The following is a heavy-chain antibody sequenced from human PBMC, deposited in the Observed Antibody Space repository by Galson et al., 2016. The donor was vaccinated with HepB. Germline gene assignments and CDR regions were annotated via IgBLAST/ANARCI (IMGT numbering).Heavy chain of an antibody. V-gene: IGHV1-69*13. D-gene: IGHD4-17*01. CDR2: IIPIFGTA. CDR3: ARENDFDYGHYYFDY. CDR1: GGTFTSYG. J-gene: IGHJ4*02. Sequence: SVKVSCKASGGTFTSYGISWVRQAPGQGLEWMGGIIPIFGTANYAQKFQGRVTITADESTITAYMELSSLRSEDTAVYYCARENDFDYGHYYFDYWGQGTLVTVSS.